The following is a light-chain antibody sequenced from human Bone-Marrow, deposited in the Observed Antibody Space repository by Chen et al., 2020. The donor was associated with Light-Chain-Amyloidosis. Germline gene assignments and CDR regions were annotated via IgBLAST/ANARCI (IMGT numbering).Light chain of an antibody. J-gene: IGKJ1*01. CDR2: SGS. Sequence: EIVLTQSPGTLSLSPGERATLSCRASQSINRIFLAWYQQKPGQAPRVLMSSGSTRAAGIPDRFSVSGSGTDFTLTISRLEPEDCAVYYCQQYDSSPRTFGQGTKVEIK. CDR3: QQYDSSPRT. CDR1: QSINRIF. V-gene: IGKV3-20*01.